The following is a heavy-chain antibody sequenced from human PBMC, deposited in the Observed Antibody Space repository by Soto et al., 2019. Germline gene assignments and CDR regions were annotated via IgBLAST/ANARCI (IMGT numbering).Heavy chain of an antibody. CDR1: GFTVSSYG. Sequence: PWGSLRLSCVASGFTVSSYGMHWVRQAPGKGLEWVAIISYDGSNTYYADSVKGRFTISRDNSKNTLYLQMNSLRAEDTSVYYCAKEGGLSGSYYISSSYYFDYWGQGTLVTVSS. V-gene: IGHV3-30*18. CDR2: ISYDGSNT. CDR3: AKEGGLSGSYYISSSYYFDY. J-gene: IGHJ4*02. D-gene: IGHD1-26*01.